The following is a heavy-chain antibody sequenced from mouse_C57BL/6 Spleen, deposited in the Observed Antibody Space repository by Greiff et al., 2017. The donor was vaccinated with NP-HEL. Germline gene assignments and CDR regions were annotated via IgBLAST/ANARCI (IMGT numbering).Heavy chain of an antibody. D-gene: IGHD1-1*01. J-gene: IGHJ4*01. V-gene: IGHV5-17*01. Sequence: VQLKESGGGLVKPGGSLKLSCAASGFTFSDYGMHWVRQAPEKGLEWVAYISSGSSTIYYADTVKGRFTISRDNAKNTLFLQMTSLRSEDTAMYYCARHYYGSSYDYAMDYWGQGTSVTVSS. CDR1: GFTFSDYG. CDR2: ISSGSSTI. CDR3: ARHYYGSSYDYAMDY.